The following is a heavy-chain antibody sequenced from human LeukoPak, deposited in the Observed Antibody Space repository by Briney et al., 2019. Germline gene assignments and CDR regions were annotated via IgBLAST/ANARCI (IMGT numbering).Heavy chain of an antibody. CDR2: MHYRGST. V-gene: IGHV4-39*01. Sequence: PSETLSLTCPVSVGSISSGLYYWSWIRQPPGKGLEWIVSMHYRGSTYYNPSLKSRVTISVDMSKNQYSLRLPSLTPADTSFYFCAKNDSRRPADYWGQGALVTVSS. D-gene: IGHD3-22*01. CDR3: AKNDSRRPADY. CDR1: VGSISSGLYY. J-gene: IGHJ4*02.